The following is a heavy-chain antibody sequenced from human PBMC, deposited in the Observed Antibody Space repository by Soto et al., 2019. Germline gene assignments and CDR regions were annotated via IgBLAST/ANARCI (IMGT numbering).Heavy chain of an antibody. V-gene: IGHV4-4*07. Sequence: NPSETLSLTCTVSGGSISSYYWSWIRQPAGKGLEWIGRIYTSGSTNYNPSLKSRVTMSVDTSKNQFSLKLSSVTAADTAVYYCARAGVGARKYNWFDPWGQGTLVTVSS. CDR2: IYTSGST. J-gene: IGHJ5*02. D-gene: IGHD1-26*01. CDR1: GGSISSYY. CDR3: ARAGVGARKYNWFDP.